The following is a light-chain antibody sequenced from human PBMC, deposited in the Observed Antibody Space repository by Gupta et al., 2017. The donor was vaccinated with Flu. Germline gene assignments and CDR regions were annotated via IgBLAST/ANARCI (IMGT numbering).Light chain of an antibody. V-gene: IGLV3-1*01. J-gene: IGLJ2*01. CDR1: KLGDKY. CDR3: QAWDSSTVV. Sequence: HPPSVSVSPGQTASITCSGDKLGDKYACWYQQKPGQSPVLVIYQDSKRPSGIPERFSGSNSGNTATLTISGTQAMDEADYYCQAWDSSTVVFGGGTKLTVL. CDR2: QDS.